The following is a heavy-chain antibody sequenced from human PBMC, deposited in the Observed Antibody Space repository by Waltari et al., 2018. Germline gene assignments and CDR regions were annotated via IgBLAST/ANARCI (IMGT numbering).Heavy chain of an antibody. V-gene: IGHV4-61*02. D-gene: IGHD3-10*01. J-gene: IGHJ6*02. CDR3: ARAKYYYGSGSYYKGHYYYGMDV. Sequence: QVQLQESGPGLVKPSQTLSLTCTVPGGSIRSGSYSWCWIRQPAGKGLEWVGRIYTSGSTNYNPSLKSRVTISVDTSKNQFSLKLSSVTAADTAVYYCARAKYYYGSGSYYKGHYYYGMDVWGQGTTVTVSS. CDR1: GGSIRSGSYS. CDR2: IYTSGST.